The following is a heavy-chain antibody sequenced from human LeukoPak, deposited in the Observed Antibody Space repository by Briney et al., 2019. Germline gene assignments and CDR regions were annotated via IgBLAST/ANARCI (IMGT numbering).Heavy chain of an antibody. J-gene: IGHJ4*02. CDR3: AKVLRGLAYYGDYRD. CDR2: ISDTGRST. CDR1: GFTFSSYA. V-gene: IGHV3-23*01. Sequence: GGSLRLSCAASGFTFSSYAMSWVRQAPGKGLEWVSGISDTGRSTYYADSVKGRFTISRSNSKNTLYLQMNSLRDEDTAVYYCAKVLRGLAYYGDYRDWGQGTLATVSS. D-gene: IGHD4-17*01.